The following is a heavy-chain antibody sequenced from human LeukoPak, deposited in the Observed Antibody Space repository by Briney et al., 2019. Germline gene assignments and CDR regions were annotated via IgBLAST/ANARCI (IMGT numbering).Heavy chain of an antibody. CDR1: GFTFSSHS. CDR2: ISSSSSTI. V-gene: IGHV3-48*01. J-gene: IGHJ4*02. Sequence: GGSLRLSCAASGFTFSSHSMNWVRQAPGKGLEWVSYISSSSSTIYYADSVKGRFTISRDNAKNSLYLQMNSLRAEDTAVYYCARAWDYWGQGTLVTVST. CDR3: ARAWDY.